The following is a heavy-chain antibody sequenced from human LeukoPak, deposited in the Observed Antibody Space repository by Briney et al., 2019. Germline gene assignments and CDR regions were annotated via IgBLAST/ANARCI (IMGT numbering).Heavy chain of an antibody. CDR1: GFTVSANY. D-gene: IGHD4-17*01. CDR2: ISSTSSYI. V-gene: IGHV3-21*01. Sequence: GGSLRLSCAASGFTVSANYMTWVRQAPGKGLEWVSSISSTSSYIYYADSVKGRFTISRDNAKNSLYLQMNSLRAEDTAVYYCARVGDRGLRYGWFDPWGQGTLVTVSS. J-gene: IGHJ5*02. CDR3: ARVGDRGLRYGWFDP.